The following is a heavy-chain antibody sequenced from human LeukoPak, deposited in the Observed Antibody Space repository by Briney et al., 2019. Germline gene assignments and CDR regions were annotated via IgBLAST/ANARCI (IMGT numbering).Heavy chain of an antibody. CDR1: GLTFSSYA. J-gene: IGHJ4*02. Sequence: PGGSLRLSCAASGLTFSSYAMSWVRQAPGKGLEWVSAISGSGGSTYYADSVKGRFTISRDNSKNTLYLQMNSLRAEDTAVYYCAKWFFPGITMVRGVPGGYDYWGQGTLVTVSS. D-gene: IGHD3-10*01. CDR2: ISGSGGST. CDR3: AKWFFPGITMVRGVPGGYDY. V-gene: IGHV3-23*01.